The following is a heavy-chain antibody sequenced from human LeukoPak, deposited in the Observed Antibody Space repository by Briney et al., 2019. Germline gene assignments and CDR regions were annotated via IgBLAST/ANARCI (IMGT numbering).Heavy chain of an antibody. D-gene: IGHD6-13*01. CDR2: IYSDGSST. J-gene: IGHJ4*02. Sequence: PGGSLRLSCAASGFTFSSHAMAWVRQAPGKGLEWVSRIYSDGSSTSYADSVKGRFTISRDNAKNTLYLQMNSLRAEDTAVYYCARVGYSSSWYNFGYWGQGTLVTVSS. CDR3: ARVGYSSSWYNFGY. CDR1: GFTFSSHA. V-gene: IGHV3-74*01.